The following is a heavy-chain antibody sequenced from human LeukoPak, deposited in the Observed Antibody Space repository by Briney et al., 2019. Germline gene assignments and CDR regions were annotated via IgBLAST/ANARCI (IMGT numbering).Heavy chain of an antibody. J-gene: IGHJ4*02. CDR1: GYTFTSYA. V-gene: IGHV1-3*01. CDR2: INAGNGNT. Sequence: ASVKVSCKASGYTFTSYAMHWVRQAPGQRLEWMGWINAGNGNTKYSQKFQGRVTITRDTSASTAYMELSSLRSEDTAVYYCVPTLGYCSSTSCYGGFDYWGQGTLVTVSS. CDR3: VPTLGYCSSTSCYGGFDY. D-gene: IGHD2-2*01.